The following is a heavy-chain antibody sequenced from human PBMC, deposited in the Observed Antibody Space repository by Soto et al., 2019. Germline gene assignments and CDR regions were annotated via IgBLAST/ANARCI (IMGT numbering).Heavy chain of an antibody. J-gene: IGHJ4*02. D-gene: IGHD5-12*01. CDR3: ARGGGYYLYFDF. Sequence: QVLLQQWGAGLLKPSETLSLTCAVYGGSFSGYYWSWIRQPPGKGLEWIGEINHSGSTNYNPSLMGRVTISVDTSKSQFSLNLTSVTAADTAVYYCARGGGYYLYFDFWGQGTLVTFSS. CDR2: INHSGST. CDR1: GGSFSGYY. V-gene: IGHV4-34*01.